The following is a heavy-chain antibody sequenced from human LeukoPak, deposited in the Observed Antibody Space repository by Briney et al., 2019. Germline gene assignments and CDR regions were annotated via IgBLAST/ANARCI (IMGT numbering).Heavy chain of an antibody. CDR3: ARDYRPRYYYYYYMDV. CDR1: GGTFSNYA. V-gene: IGHV1-69*06. Sequence: GSSVKVSCKASGGTFSNYAISWVRQAPGQGLEWMGGIIPIFGTANYAQKFRGRVTITADKSTRAAYMELSSLRSDDTAVYYCARDYRPRYYYYYYMDVWGKGTTVTISS. D-gene: IGHD1-14*01. CDR2: IIPIFGTA. J-gene: IGHJ6*03.